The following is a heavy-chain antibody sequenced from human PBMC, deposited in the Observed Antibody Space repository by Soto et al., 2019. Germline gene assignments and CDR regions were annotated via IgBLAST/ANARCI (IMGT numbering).Heavy chain of an antibody. CDR3: LKRRRWYLGDAVDI. Sequence: EVQLVESGGGLVQPGGSLRLSCSASGFTFSSYAMHWVRQAPGKGLEYVSAISSNGGSTYYAHSVKGIFTISRDNSKYMLYLQTSSLRAQATAVYYCLKRRRWYLGDAVDIWGQATMGTV. J-gene: IGHJ3*02. CDR1: GFTFSSYA. V-gene: IGHV3-64D*06. D-gene: IGHD6-13*01. CDR2: ISSNGGST.